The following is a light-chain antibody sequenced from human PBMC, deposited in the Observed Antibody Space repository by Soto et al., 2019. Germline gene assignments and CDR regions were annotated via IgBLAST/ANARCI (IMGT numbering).Light chain of an antibody. CDR1: QGINRW. CDR2: DAS. CDR3: QQANSFPLT. Sequence: DVQMTQSRSSVSASVGDTVSITFLASQGINRWLAWYQQKLGKAPKLLIFDASSLQSGVPSRFSGSGSGTDFTLTISSLQPEDFATYYCQQANSFPLTFGGGTKVDI. V-gene: IGKV1D-12*01. J-gene: IGKJ4*01.